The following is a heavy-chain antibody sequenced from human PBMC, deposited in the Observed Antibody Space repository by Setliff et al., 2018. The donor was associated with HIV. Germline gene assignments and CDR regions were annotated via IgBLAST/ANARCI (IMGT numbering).Heavy chain of an antibody. Sequence: ASVKVSCKASGYSFTTYSLNWVRQVPGQGVEWMGWVSSNTGNPTYAQDFTGRFVFSLDTSVNTAYLQITTLKAEDSAVYYCARANIYSDAFDIWGQGTMVTVSS. D-gene: IGHD2-21*01. CDR1: GYSFTTYS. CDR2: VSSNTGNP. J-gene: IGHJ3*02. V-gene: IGHV7-4-1*02. CDR3: ARANIYSDAFDI.